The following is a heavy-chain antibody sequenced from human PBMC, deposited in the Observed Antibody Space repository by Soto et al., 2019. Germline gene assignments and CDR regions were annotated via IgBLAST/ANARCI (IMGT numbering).Heavy chain of an antibody. V-gene: IGHV1-69*01. J-gene: IGHJ4*02. CDR2: IIPIFGTA. CDR1: GGTFSSYA. CDR3: ARDPRGYSGYDLSPFDY. Sequence: QVQLVQSGAEVKKTGSSVKVSCKASGGTFSSYAISWVRQAPGQGLEWMGGIIPIFGTANYAQKFQGRVTITADESTSTAYMELSSLRSEDTAVYYCARDPRGYSGYDLSPFDYWGQGTLVTVSS. D-gene: IGHD5-12*01.